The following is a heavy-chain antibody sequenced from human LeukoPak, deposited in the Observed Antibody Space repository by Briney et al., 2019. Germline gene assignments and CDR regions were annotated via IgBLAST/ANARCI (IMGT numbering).Heavy chain of an antibody. CDR3: AKGGGAYNWFDP. Sequence: GGSLRLSCAASGFTFSSYAMSWVRQASGKGLEWVSAISGSGGSTYYADSVKGRFTISRDNSKNTLYLQMNSLRAEDTAVYYCAKGGGAYNWFDPWGQGTLVTVSS. D-gene: IGHD3-10*01. V-gene: IGHV3-23*01. CDR1: GFTFSSYA. CDR2: ISGSGGST. J-gene: IGHJ5*02.